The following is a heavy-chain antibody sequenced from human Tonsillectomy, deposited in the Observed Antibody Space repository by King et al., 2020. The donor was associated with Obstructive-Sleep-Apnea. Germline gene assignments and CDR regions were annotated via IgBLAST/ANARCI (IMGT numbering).Heavy chain of an antibody. CDR1: GFTFSSYS. Sequence: VQLVESGGGLVKPGGSLRLSCAASGFTFSSYSMNWVRQAPGKGLEWVSSISSSSSYIYYADSVKGRFTISRDNAKNSLYLQMNSLRAEDTAVYYCASSKQYVYYYGSSGYYPVDYWGQGTLVTVSS. J-gene: IGHJ4*02. V-gene: IGHV3-21*01. CDR2: ISSSSSYI. CDR3: ASSKQYVYYYGSSGYYPVDY. D-gene: IGHD3-22*01.